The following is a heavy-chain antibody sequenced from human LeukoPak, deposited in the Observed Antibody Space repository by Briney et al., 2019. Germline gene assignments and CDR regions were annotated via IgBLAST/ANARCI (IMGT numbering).Heavy chain of an antibody. J-gene: IGHJ4*02. D-gene: IGHD1-26*01. Sequence: ASVKVSCKASGYTFTSYSMNWVRQAPGQGLEWLGWINTNTGNPTYAQGFTGRFVFSLDTSVNTAYLQISSLKAEDTAVYYCARHPATADRPAVFLDYWGQGTLVTVSS. V-gene: IGHV7-4-1*02. CDR2: INTNTGNP. CDR3: ARHPATADRPAVFLDY. CDR1: GYTFTSYS.